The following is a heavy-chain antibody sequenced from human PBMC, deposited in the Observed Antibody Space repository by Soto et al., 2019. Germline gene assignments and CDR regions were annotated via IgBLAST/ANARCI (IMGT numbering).Heavy chain of an antibody. J-gene: IGHJ1*01. CDR3: AKEYYYDSSGYYWQSLLASQH. Sequence: PGGSLRLSCAASGFTFSSYAMSWVRQAPGKGLEWVSAISGSGGSTYYADSVKGRFTISRDNSKNTLYLQMNSLRAEDTAVYYCAKEYYYDSSGYYWQSLLASQHWGQGTLVTVSS. CDR2: ISGSGGST. CDR1: GFTFSSYA. V-gene: IGHV3-23*01. D-gene: IGHD3-22*01.